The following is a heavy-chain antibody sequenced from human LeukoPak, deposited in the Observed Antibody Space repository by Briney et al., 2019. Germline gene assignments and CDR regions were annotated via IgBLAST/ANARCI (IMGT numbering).Heavy chain of an antibody. CDR3: ATYRQVLLPFES. J-gene: IGHJ4*02. D-gene: IGHD2-8*02. CDR2: ISTSGTTI. V-gene: IGHV3-48*03. CDR1: GFTFSSYE. Sequence: GGSLRLSCAASGFTFSSYEMNWVRQAPGKGLEWVSYISTSGTTIYYADSVKGRFTISRDNAKNSLYLQMDSLRAEDTAIYYCATYRQVLLPFESWGQGTLVTVSS.